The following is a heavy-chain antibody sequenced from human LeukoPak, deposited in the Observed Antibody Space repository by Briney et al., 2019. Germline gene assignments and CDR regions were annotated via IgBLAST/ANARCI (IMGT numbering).Heavy chain of an antibody. J-gene: IGHJ4*02. CDR3: ASLSYSGSFELAD. CDR1: GFSISSYY. V-gene: IGHV4-59*01. CDR2: IYYPGST. D-gene: IGHD1-26*01. Sequence: PSEALSRTCTVSGFSISSYYWSWIRQPPGKGLEWIGYIYYPGSTHYNPSLRRRVTIPFHPPTHQFSLKLSSVTAADTAMYYCASLSYSGSFELADWGQGTLVTVSS.